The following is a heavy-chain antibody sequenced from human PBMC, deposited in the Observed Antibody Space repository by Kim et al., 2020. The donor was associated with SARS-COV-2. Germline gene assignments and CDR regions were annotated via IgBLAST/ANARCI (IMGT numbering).Heavy chain of an antibody. D-gene: IGHD1-26*01. Sequence: YSPSFQGQVTISADKSISTAYLQWSSLKASDTAMYYCARLRNWENRWFDPWGQGTLVTVSS. J-gene: IGHJ5*02. V-gene: IGHV5-51*01. CDR3: ARLRNWENRWFDP.